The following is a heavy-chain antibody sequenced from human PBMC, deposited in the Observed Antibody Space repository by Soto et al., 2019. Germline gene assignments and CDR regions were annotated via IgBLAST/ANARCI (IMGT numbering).Heavy chain of an antibody. J-gene: IGHJ4*02. CDR2: IIPIFGTP. D-gene: IGHD5-12*01. V-gene: IGHV1-69*06. CDR1: GGTFSSYA. Sequence: QVQLVQSGAEVKKPGSSVKVSCNASGGTFSSYAISWARQAPGQGLEWMGGIIPIFGTPTYAQKFQGRVTITADKSTSTAYMELSSLTSEDTSLFYCARADGYNYWPAWYWGQGTLVTVSS. CDR3: ARADGYNYWPAWY.